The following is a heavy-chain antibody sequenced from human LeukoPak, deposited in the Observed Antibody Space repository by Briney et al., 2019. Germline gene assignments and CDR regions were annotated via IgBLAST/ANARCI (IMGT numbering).Heavy chain of an antibody. D-gene: IGHD5-18*01. V-gene: IGHV1-8*01. J-gene: IGHJ4*02. CDR2: MNPNSGNT. Sequence: ASVKVSCKASGSTFTSYDINWVRQATGQGLEWMGWMNPNSGNTGYAQKFQGRVTMTRNTSISTAYMELSSLRSEDTDVYYCARGRHSYGYWEYYFDYWGQGTLVTVSS. CDR3: ARGRHSYGYWEYYFDY. CDR1: GSTFTSYD.